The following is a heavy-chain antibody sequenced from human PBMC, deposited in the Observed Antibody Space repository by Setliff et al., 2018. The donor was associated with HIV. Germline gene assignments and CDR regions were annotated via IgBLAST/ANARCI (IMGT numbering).Heavy chain of an antibody. J-gene: IGHJ4*02. CDR2: INAGNGDT. CDR1: GYTFTNYA. D-gene: IGHD6-19*01. V-gene: IGHV1-3*01. Sequence: ASVKVSCKASGYTFTNYAIHWVRQAPGQRLEWMGWINAGNGDTKYSQKFQGRVTITTDTSASTAYMELNSLSSEDTAVYYCARTLYSSFSSFDYWGQGTLVTVSS. CDR3: ARTLYSSFSSFDY.